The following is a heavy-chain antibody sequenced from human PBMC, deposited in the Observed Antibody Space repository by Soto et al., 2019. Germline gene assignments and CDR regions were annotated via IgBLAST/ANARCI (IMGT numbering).Heavy chain of an antibody. CDR2: IVPLFGST. V-gene: IGHV1-69*13. Sequence: SVKVSCKASGGTFSSYTFSWVRQAPGQGLEWMGGIVPLFGSTNNGEIFQGRLTITADESTTTVYMELTGLTSDDTAVYYCARALTRYSSGEGVWGQGTTVTVSS. J-gene: IGHJ6*02. CDR3: ARALTRYSSGEGV. CDR1: GGTFSSYT. D-gene: IGHD6-19*01.